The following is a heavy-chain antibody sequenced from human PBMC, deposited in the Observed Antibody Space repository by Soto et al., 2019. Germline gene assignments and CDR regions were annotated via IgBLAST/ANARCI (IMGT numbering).Heavy chain of an antibody. J-gene: IGHJ5*02. CDR3: GRESGETWDYEAS. Sequence: SETLSLTCTVSGGSVSSGSYYWSWIRQHPGRGLEWIGYIYYTGNTHYNPSLKSRVTVSVDTSRNQFFLTLRSVTAADSAVYHCGRESGETWDYEASWGQGTPVTVSS. CDR2: IYYTGNT. V-gene: IGHV4-61*01. CDR1: GGSVSSGSYY. D-gene: IGHD1-7*01.